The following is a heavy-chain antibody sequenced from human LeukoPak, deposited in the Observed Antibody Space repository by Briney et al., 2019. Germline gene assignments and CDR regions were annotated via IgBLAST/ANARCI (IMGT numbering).Heavy chain of an antibody. J-gene: IGHJ3*02. V-gene: IGHV4-38-2*01. CDR3: ARVSYYYDSSGRGAFDI. D-gene: IGHD3-22*01. Sequence: PSETXSLTCAVSGYFISSGYYWGWIRQPPGKGLEWIGSIDHSGSTYYSPSLQSRVTISVDTSKNQFSLKLSSVTAADTAMYYCARVSYYYDSSGRGAFDIWGQGTMVTVSS. CDR2: IDHSGST. CDR1: GYFISSGYY.